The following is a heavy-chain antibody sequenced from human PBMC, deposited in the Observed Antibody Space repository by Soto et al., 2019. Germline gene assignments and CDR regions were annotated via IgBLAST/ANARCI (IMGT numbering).Heavy chain of an antibody. J-gene: IGHJ4*02. CDR2: IVSGGST. D-gene: IGHD1-26*01. Sequence: GGSLRLSCAASGFKVGSSYVTWVRQAPGEGLEWVSVIVSGGSTHYADSVTGRFTVSRDVSNNTVYLHMSSLRAEDTAVYFCAKDYRNVGIGYFDSWGLGTLVTVSS. CDR3: AKDYRNVGIGYFDS. V-gene: IGHV3-53*01. CDR1: GFKVGSSY.